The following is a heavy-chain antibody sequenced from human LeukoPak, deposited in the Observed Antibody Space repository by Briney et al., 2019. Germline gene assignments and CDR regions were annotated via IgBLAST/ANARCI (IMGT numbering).Heavy chain of an antibody. Sequence: GASVKVSCKASGYTFTGYYMHWVRQAPGQGLEWMGWINPNSGGTNYAQKFQGRVTMTRDTSISTAYRERSRLRSDDTAGYYCAVVSPPYCGGDCPPDYWGQGTLVTVSS. V-gene: IGHV1-2*02. CDR3: AVVSPPYCGGDCPPDY. CDR1: GYTFTGYY. CDR2: INPNSGGT. D-gene: IGHD2-21*02. J-gene: IGHJ4*02.